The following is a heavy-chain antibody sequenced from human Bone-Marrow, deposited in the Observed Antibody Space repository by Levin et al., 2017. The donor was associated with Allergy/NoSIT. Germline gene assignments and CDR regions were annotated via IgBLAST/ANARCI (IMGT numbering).Heavy chain of an antibody. J-gene: IGHJ3*02. CDR2: IWYDGSNK. CDR1: GFTFSSYG. D-gene: IGHD5-12*01. CDR3: ARDPWWLRLGNAFDI. V-gene: IGHV3-33*01. Sequence: GESLKISCAASGFTFSSYGMHWVRQAPGKGLEWVAVIWYDGSNKYYADSVKGRFTISRDNSKNTLYLQMNSLRAEDTAVYYCARDPWWLRLGNAFDIWGQGTMVTVSS.